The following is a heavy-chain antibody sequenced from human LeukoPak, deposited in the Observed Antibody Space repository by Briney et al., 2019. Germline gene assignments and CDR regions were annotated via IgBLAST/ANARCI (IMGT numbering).Heavy chain of an antibody. V-gene: IGHV3-23*01. D-gene: IGHD6-19*01. CDR2: ISGSGGST. Sequence: GGSLRLSCAASGFTFSSYAMSWVHQAPGKGLEWVSAISGSGGSTYYADSVKGRFTISRDNSKNTLYLQMNSLRAEDTAVYYCANTNSGWYYFDYWGQGTLVTVSS. CDR1: GFTFSSYA. J-gene: IGHJ4*02. CDR3: ANTNSGWYYFDY.